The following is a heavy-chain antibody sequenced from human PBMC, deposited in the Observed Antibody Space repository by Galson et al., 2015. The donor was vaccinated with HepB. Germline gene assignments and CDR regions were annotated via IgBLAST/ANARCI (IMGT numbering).Heavy chain of an antibody. V-gene: IGHV3-33*01. J-gene: IGHJ4*02. CDR1: GFTFSSYG. CDR3: ARGDDILTGYYTFDY. D-gene: IGHD3-9*01. Sequence: SLRLSCAASGFTFSSYGMHWVRQAPGKGLEWVAVIWYDGSNKYYADSVKGRFTISRDNSKNTLYLQMNSLRAEDTAVYYCARGDDILTGYYTFDYWGQGTLVTVSS. CDR2: IWYDGSNK.